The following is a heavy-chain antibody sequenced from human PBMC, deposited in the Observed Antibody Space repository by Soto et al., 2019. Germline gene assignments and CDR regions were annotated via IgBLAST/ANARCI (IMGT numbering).Heavy chain of an antibody. CDR2: INHSGST. CDR3: ARSLWSGDY. Sequence: PSETLSLTCAVYGGSFSCYYWSWIRQPPGKGLEWIGEINHSGSTNYNPSLKSRVTISVDTSKNQFSLKLSSVTAADTAVYYCARSLWSGDYWGQGTLVTVSS. CDR1: GGSFSCYY. V-gene: IGHV4-34*01. D-gene: IGHD3-10*01. J-gene: IGHJ4*02.